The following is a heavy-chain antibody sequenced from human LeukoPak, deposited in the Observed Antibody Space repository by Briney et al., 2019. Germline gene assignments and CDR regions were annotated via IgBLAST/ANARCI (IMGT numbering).Heavy chain of an antibody. V-gene: IGHV3-49*03. CDR2: IRSKAYGGTT. Sequence: PGGSLRLSCTASGFTFGDYAMSWFRQAPGKGLEWVGFIRSKAYGGTTEYAASVKGRFTISRDDSKSIAYLQMNSLKTEDTAVYYCTRDDYYDSSGYGYWYFDLWGRGTLVTVSS. J-gene: IGHJ2*01. D-gene: IGHD3-22*01. CDR1: GFTFGDYA. CDR3: TRDDYYDSSGYGYWYFDL.